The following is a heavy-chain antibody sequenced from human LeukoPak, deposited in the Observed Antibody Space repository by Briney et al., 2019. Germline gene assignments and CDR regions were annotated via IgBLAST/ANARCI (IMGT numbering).Heavy chain of an antibody. J-gene: IGHJ4*02. CDR3: ARGRYRHFDY. CDR2: INHSGST. Sequence: SETLSLTCAVYGGSFSGYYWSWIRQPPGKGLEWIGEINHSGSTNYNPSLKSRVTISVDTSKNQFSLKLSSVTAADTAVYYCARGRYRHFDYWGLGTLVTVSS. V-gene: IGHV4-34*01. D-gene: IGHD5-18*01. CDR1: GGSFSGYY.